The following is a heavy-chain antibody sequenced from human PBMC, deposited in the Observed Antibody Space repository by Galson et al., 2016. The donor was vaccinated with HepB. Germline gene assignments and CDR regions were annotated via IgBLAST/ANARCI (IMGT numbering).Heavy chain of an antibody. CDR3: ERGLKRPYCTSASCYLRAMDV. CDR1: DGSFSGYY. CDR2: GNHGAGT. V-gene: IGHV4-34*01. J-gene: IGHJ6*02. D-gene: IGHD2-2*01. Sequence: ATLSLTCVVHDGSFSGYYWTRIRQPPGKGLEWIGEGNHGAGTKYSPSLKSRVTIPSDTSKNHFSLNLTSVTAADTAVYFCERGLKRPYCTSASCYLRAMDVWGQGTTVTVSS.